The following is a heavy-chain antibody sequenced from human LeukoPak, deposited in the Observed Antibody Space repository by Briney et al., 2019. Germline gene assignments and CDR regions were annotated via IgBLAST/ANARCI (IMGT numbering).Heavy chain of an antibody. CDR1: GGSLSGYY. CDR3: ARGFYWRPITMVRGYYYYYGMDV. V-gene: IGHV4-34*01. D-gene: IGHD3-10*01. CDR2: INHSGST. Sequence: SETLSLTCAVYGGSLSGYYWSWIRQPPGKGLEWIGEINHSGSTNYNPSLKSRVTISVDTSKNQFSLKLSSVTAADTAVYYCARGFYWRPITMVRGYYYYYGMDVWGKGTTVTVSS. J-gene: IGHJ6*04.